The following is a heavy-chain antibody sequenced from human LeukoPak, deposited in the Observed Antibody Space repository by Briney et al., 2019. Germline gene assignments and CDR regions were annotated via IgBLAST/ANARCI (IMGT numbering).Heavy chain of an antibody. CDR2: IRQDGSET. J-gene: IGHJ4*02. CDR1: RFTLSKYW. V-gene: IGHV3-7*01. Sequence: GGSLGLFCAASRFTLSKYWMSWVRQAPGKGLEWVANIRQDGSETYYVDSVKGRFTISRDNAKNSLSLQMNSLRAEDTAVYYCARQRGSGCLDYWGQGTLVTVSS. CDR3: ARQRGSGCLDY. D-gene: IGHD6-19*01.